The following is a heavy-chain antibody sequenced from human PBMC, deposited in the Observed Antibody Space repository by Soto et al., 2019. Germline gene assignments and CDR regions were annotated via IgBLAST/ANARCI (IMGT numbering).Heavy chain of an antibody. J-gene: IGHJ6*02. D-gene: IGHD3-10*01. CDR1: GESFSGYY. CDR3: ARRRRGITMVRGTYAMDV. V-gene: IGHV4-34*01. CDR2: ITDSGSA. Sequence: QVQLQQWGAGLLKPSETLSLGCAVYGESFSGYYWNWIRQPPGKGLEWIGEITDSGSANYKPSLASRVTISVDTSKKQFSLRLNSVTAAYAAVYYCARRRRGITMVRGTYAMDVWGQGTTVTVSS.